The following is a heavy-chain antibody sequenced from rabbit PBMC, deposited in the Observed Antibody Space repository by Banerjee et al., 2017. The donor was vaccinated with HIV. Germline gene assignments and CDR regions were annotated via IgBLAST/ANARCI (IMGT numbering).Heavy chain of an antibody. CDR2: IYTRSSGST. Sequence: QSLEESGGDLVKPGASLTLTCTASGFSFSSGYDMCWVRQAPGKGLEWIGCIYTRSSGSTYYASWAKGRFTISKTSSTTVTLQMTSLTAADTATYFCARSYTYGYSVYADGLNLWGQGTLVTVS. CDR3: ARSYTYGYSVYADGLNL. V-gene: IGHV1S40*01. J-gene: IGHJ4*01. D-gene: IGHD6-1*01. CDR1: GFSFSSGYD.